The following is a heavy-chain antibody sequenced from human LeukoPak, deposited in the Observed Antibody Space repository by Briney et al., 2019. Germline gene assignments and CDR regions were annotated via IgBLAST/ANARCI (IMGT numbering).Heavy chain of an antibody. V-gene: IGHV4-61*01. CDR3: ATNSGWYDSGTINY. D-gene: IGHD6-19*01. CDR1: GGSVSSGSYY. Sequence: PSETLSLTCSVSGGSVSSGSYYWSWIRQPPGKGLEWIGYIYYSGNTNYNPSLKSRVTISLDTSKNQFSLKVGSVTAADTAVYYCATNSGWYDSGTINYWGQGTLVTVSS. J-gene: IGHJ4*02. CDR2: IYYSGNT.